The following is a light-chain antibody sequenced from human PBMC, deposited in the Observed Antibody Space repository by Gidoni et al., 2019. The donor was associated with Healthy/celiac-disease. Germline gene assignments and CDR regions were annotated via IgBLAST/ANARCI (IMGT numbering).Light chain of an antibody. V-gene: IGKV2-28*01. CDR1: QSLLHSNGYNY. CDR3: MQALQTPLT. Sequence: DIVMTQSPLSLRVTPGEPASISCRSSQSLLHSNGYNYLDWYLQKPGQSPQLLIYLGSNRASGVPDRFSSSGSGTDFTLKISRVEAEDVGVYYCMQALQTPLTFGGGTKVEIK. CDR2: LGS. J-gene: IGKJ4*01.